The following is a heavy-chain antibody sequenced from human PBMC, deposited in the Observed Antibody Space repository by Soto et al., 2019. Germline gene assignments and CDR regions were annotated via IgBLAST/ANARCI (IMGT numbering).Heavy chain of an antibody. CDR2: IYSDGSGT. Sequence: GGSLRLSCAASGFTFSNYWMHWVRQAPGKGLVWVSRIYSDGSGTTYADSVKGRFTISRDNAKSTLYLQMNSLRAEDTAVYYCATLNSFGSDYWGRGTLVTVSS. CDR1: GFTFSNYW. D-gene: IGHD5-18*01. CDR3: ATLNSFGSDY. J-gene: IGHJ4*02. V-gene: IGHV3-74*01.